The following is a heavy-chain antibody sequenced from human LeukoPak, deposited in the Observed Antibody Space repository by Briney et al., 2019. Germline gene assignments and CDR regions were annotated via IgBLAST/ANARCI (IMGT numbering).Heavy chain of an antibody. CDR3: ARGGYTKGWPATDDY. CDR1: GFTFSSYS. J-gene: IGHJ4*02. D-gene: IGHD6-19*01. Sequence: GGSLRLSCAASGFTFSSYSMTWVRQAPGKGLEWISYITSSGTGIDHADSVKGRFTISRDNAKNSLYLQMSSLRDEDTAVYYWARGGYTKGWPATDDYGAQGPLVTVPS. V-gene: IGHV3-48*02. CDR2: ITSSGTGI.